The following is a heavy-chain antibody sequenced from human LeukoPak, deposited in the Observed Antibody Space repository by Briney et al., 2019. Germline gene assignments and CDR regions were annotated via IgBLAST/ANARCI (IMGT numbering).Heavy chain of an antibody. Sequence: SETLSLTCTVSGGSISSSSYYWGWIRQPPGKGLEWIGSIYYSGSTYYNPSLKSRVTISVDTSKNQFSLKLSSVTAADTAVYCCAIALERSGGTSPFDYWGQGTLVTVSS. D-gene: IGHD2-15*01. V-gene: IGHV4-39*01. CDR3: AIALERSGGTSPFDY. J-gene: IGHJ4*01. CDR1: GGSISSSSYY. CDR2: IYYSGST.